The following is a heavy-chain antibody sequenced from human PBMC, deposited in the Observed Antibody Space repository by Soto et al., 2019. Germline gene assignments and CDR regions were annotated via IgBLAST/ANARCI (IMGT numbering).Heavy chain of an antibody. Sequence: ASVKVSCKASGYTFTSYGISWVRQDHGQGLEWMGWISAYNGNTSYAQKLQGRVTMTTDTSTSTAYMELRSLRSDDTAVYYCARATVAGIFAWFDPWGQGTLVTVSS. CDR2: ISAYNGNT. D-gene: IGHD6-19*01. CDR3: ARATVAGIFAWFDP. CDR1: GYTFTSYG. J-gene: IGHJ5*02. V-gene: IGHV1-18*04.